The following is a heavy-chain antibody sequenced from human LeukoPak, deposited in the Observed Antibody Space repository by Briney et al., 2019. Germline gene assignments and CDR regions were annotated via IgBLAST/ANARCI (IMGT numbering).Heavy chain of an antibody. Sequence: GASVKVSCKASGYTFTGYYMHWVRQAPGQGLEWMGWINPNSGGTNYAQKFQGRVTMTRDTSISTAYMELSRLRSDDTAVYYCARDRRFGELGRDRGYYYYYYMDVWGTGTTVTVSS. J-gene: IGHJ6*03. CDR2: INPNSGGT. D-gene: IGHD3-10*01. CDR1: GYTFTGYY. CDR3: ARDRRFGELGRDRGYYYYYYMDV. V-gene: IGHV1-2*02.